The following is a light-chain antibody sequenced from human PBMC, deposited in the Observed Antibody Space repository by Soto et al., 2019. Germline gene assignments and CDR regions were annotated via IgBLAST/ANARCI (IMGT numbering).Light chain of an antibody. CDR2: GNS. CDR1: SSKNGAGYD. V-gene: IGLV1-40*01. Sequence: QSLVTQPPSVSWAPRERGTISCTGSSSKNGAGYDVHWYQQLPGTAPKLLIYGNSNRPSGVPDRFSGSKSGTSASLAITGLQAEDEADYYCQSYDSSLSGYVFGTGTKVTVL. J-gene: IGLJ1*01. CDR3: QSYDSSLSGYV.